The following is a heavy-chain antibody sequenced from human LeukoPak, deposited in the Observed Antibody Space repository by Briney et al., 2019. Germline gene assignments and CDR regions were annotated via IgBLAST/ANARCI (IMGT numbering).Heavy chain of an antibody. Sequence: RASVNVSCKASGYTFTTYAMHWVRQAPGQRLEWMGWINGDNGNTKYSQKFQGRVTITRDTSAYTAYMELRSLRSEDTAVYYCARAPYDILTGYSLNWFDPWGQGTLVTVSS. D-gene: IGHD3-9*01. CDR2: INGDNGNT. J-gene: IGHJ5*02. CDR3: ARAPYDILTGYSLNWFDP. CDR1: GYTFTTYA. V-gene: IGHV1-3*01.